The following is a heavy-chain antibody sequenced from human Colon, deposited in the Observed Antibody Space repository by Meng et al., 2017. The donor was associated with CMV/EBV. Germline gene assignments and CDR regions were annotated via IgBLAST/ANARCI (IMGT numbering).Heavy chain of an antibody. V-gene: IGHV3-11*01. J-gene: IGHJ3*01. Sequence: GGSLRLSCSASQFTFSDYYMTWVRQAPGKGLEWISYTTSSGTTTYYADSVKGRFTISRDNSKKSVCLQMNSLRADDTAVYYCASRTTMVNDGVGAFDLWAKGQWSPSPQ. D-gene: IGHD4-23*01. CDR2: TTSSGTTT. CDR3: ASRTTMVNDGVGAFDL. CDR1: QFTFSDYY.